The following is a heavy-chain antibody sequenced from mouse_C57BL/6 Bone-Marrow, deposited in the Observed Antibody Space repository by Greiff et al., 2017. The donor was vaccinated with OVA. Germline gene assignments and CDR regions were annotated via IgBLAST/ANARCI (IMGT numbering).Heavy chain of an antibody. D-gene: IGHD1-1*01. CDR2: IYPSDSET. V-gene: IGHV1-61*01. CDR1: GYTFTSYW. Sequence: VQLQQPGAELVRPGSSVKLSCKASGYTFTSYWMDWVKQRPGQGLEWIGNIYPSDSETHYNQKFKDKATLTVDKSSSTAYMQLSSLTSEDSAVYYCALRATVVAIIPYAMDYWGQGTSVTVSS. J-gene: IGHJ4*01. CDR3: ALRATVVAIIPYAMDY.